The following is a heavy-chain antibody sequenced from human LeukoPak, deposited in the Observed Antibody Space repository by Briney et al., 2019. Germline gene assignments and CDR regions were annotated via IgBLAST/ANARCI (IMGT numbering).Heavy chain of an antibody. Sequence: ASVKVSCKASEYTFTSYDINWVRQATGQGLEWVGWMNPTSGNTGYAQKFQGRVTMTRDTSISAAYMELSSLRSEDTAVYYCARGGGYSYGPLDYWGQGTLVTVSS. J-gene: IGHJ4*02. D-gene: IGHD5-18*01. CDR1: EYTFTSYD. CDR2: MNPTSGNT. CDR3: ARGGGYSYGPLDY. V-gene: IGHV1-8*01.